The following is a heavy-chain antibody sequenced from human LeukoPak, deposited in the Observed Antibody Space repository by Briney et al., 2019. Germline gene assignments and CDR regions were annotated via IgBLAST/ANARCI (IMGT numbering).Heavy chain of an antibody. CDR2: ISAYNGNT. J-gene: IGHJ4*02. V-gene: IGHV1-18*01. Sequence: ASVKVSCKASGYTFTSYGISWVRQAPGQGLEWMGWISAYNGNTNYAQKLQGRVTMTTDTSTSTAYMELRSLRSDDTAVYYCAREMSGYCSGGSCQRGYFDYWGQGTLVTVSS. D-gene: IGHD2-15*01. CDR1: GYTFTSYG. CDR3: AREMSGYCSGGSCQRGYFDY.